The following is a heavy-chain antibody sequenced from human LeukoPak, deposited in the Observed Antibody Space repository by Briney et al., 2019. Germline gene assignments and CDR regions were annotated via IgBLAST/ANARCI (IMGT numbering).Heavy chain of an antibody. CDR1: GFTFSNYG. V-gene: IGHV3-21*01. J-gene: IGHJ6*03. CDR2: ISSSSSYI. CDR3: ARGVSYYDSSGYRTYYYYYYMDV. Sequence: PGGSLRLSCAASGFTFSNYGMNWVRQAPGKGLEWVSFISSSSSYINYGDSVKGRFTISRDNAKNSLYLQMNSLRAEDTAVYYCARGVSYYDSSGYRTYYYYYYMDVWGKGTTVTVSS. D-gene: IGHD3-22*01.